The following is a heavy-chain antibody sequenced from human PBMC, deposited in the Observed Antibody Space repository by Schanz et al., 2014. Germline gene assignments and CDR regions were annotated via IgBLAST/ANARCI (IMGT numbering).Heavy chain of an antibody. CDR1: GLIFSNYV. CDR2: ISGDHRNT. V-gene: IGHV3-23*01. CDR3: VSSGSYSSYAL. J-gene: IGHJ4*02. D-gene: IGHD3-10*01. Sequence: EVQLLESGGGLVQPGGSLKLSCAASGLIFSNYVMSWVRQAPGKGLEWVSSISGDHRNTFYADSVKGRFTISRDNSKNALFLQMNSLRAEDTAVYRCVSSGSYSSYALWGQGTLVTVSS.